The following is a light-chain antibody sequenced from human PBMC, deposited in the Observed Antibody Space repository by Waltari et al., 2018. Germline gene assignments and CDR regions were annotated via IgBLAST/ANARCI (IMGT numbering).Light chain of an antibody. CDR2: VND. J-gene: IGLJ6*01. V-gene: IGLV1-44*01. CDR1: HSHLGRHP. CDR3: ASWDGSLTVNV. Sequence: QSILTQPPSVSGAPGQRVSISCSGSHSHLGRHPVNWYQPPPGAAPRLLIYVNDERASGVPERFSASKSGTSASLAISDLDFDDEADYYCASWDGSLTVNVFGSGTKVTVL.